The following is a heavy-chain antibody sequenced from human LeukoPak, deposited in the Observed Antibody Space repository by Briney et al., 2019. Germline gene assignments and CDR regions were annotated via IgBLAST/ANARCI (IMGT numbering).Heavy chain of an antibody. D-gene: IGHD3-16*01. Sequence: ASVKVSCKASGYTFTRYYMHWVRQAPGQGLEWMGWINPNSGGTNYAQKFQGRVTMTRDTSISTAYMELSRLRSDDTAVYYCARGYAFGYYYMDVWGKGTTVTVSS. CDR3: ARGYAFGYYYMDV. CDR1: GYTFTRYY. J-gene: IGHJ6*03. V-gene: IGHV1-2*02. CDR2: INPNSGGT.